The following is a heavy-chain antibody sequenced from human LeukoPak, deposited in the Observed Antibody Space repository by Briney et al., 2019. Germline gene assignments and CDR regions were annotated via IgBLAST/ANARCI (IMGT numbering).Heavy chain of an antibody. Sequence: GGSLRLSCAASGFTFDDYGMSWVRQAPGKGLEWVSGINWNGGSTGYADSVKGRFTISRDNAKNSLYLQMNSLRAEDTALYYCARDAGGASRRYSDYWGKGTLVTVSS. D-gene: IGHD3-16*01. CDR3: ARDAGGASRRYSDY. V-gene: IGHV3-20*04. J-gene: IGHJ4*02. CDR1: GFTFDDYG. CDR2: INWNGGST.